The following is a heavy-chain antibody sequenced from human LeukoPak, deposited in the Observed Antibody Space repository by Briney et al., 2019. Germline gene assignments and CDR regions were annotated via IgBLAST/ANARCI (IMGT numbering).Heavy chain of an antibody. CDR3: ARYFTVNDAFDI. V-gene: IGHV3-30-3*01. J-gene: IGHJ3*02. D-gene: IGHD4-17*01. CDR2: ISYDGSNK. Sequence: PGRSLRLSCAASGFTFSNYAMYWVRQAPGKGLEWVAVISYDGSNKYYADSVKGRFTISRDNSKNTLYLQMNSLRAEDTAVYYCARYFTVNDAFDIWGQGTMVTVSS. CDR1: GFTFSNYA.